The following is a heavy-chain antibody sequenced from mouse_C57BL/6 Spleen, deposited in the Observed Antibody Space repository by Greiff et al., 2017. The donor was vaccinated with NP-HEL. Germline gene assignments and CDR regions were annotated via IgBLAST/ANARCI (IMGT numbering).Heavy chain of an antibody. CDR1: GFTFSNYW. J-gene: IGHJ2*01. V-gene: IGHV6-3*01. CDR3: TGGVTTEEFDY. CDR2: IRLKSDNYAT. Sequence: EVKLVESGGGLVQPGGSMKLSCVASGFTFSNYWMNWVRQSPEKGLEWVAQIRLKSDNYATHYAESVKGRFTISRDDSKSSVYLQMNNLRAEDTGIYYCTGGVTTEEFDYWGQGTTLTVSS. D-gene: IGHD2-2*01.